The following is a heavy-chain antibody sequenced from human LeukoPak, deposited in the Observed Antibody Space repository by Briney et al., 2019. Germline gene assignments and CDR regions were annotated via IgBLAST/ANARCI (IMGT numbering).Heavy chain of an antibody. D-gene: IGHD2-15*01. CDR2: INHSGST. CDR1: GGSFSGYY. J-gene: IGHJ6*02. V-gene: IGHV4-34*01. CDR3: ARDVSNARIKYDYYGMDV. Sequence: PSETLSLTCAVYGGSFSGYYWSWIRQPPGKGLEWIGEINHSGSTNYNPSLKSRVTISVDTSKNQFSLKLSSVTAADTAVYYCARDVSNARIKYDYYGMDVWGQGTTVTVSS.